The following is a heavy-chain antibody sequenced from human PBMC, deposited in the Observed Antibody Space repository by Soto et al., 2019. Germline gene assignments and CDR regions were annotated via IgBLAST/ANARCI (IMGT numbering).Heavy chain of an antibody. CDR1: GFSLTTAGMG. D-gene: IGHD3-10*01. CDR2: IYWDDDK. Sequence: ASGPTLVNPTQTLTLTCTFSGFSLTTAGMGVGWIRQPPEKAVEWLALIYWDDDKRYSPSLTSRLTITKDTYKNQVVLTMTNMDPVDTATYYCARWGVASFGAGSYYTFDNWGQGSLVTVSS. J-gene: IGHJ4*02. V-gene: IGHV2-5*02. CDR3: ARWGVASFGAGSYYTFDN.